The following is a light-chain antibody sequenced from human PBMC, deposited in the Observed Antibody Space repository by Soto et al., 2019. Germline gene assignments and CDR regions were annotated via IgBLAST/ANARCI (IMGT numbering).Light chain of an antibody. V-gene: IGLV1-40*01. Sequence: QSVLTQPPSVSGATGQRVTISCTGNSSNIGAGFEVHWYQQLPGTAPKLLIYDNSNRPSGVPDRFSGSKSGTSASLAITGLQAEDGTDYYCSSYTSSSTRVFGGGTKLTVL. CDR1: SSNIGAGFE. CDR2: DNS. CDR3: SSYTSSSTRV. J-gene: IGLJ2*01.